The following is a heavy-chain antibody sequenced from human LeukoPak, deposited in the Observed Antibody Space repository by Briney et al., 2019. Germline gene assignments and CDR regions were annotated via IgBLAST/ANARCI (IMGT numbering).Heavy chain of an antibody. V-gene: IGHV3-23*01. D-gene: IGHD4-23*01. CDR1: GFTFSSYA. Sequence: GGSLRLSCAASGFTFSSYAMSWVRQAPGKGLEWVSAISGIGGSTYYADSVKGRFTSSRDNSKNTLYLQMNSLRAEDTAVYYCANQPTVVTPNADYWGQGTLVTVSS. J-gene: IGHJ4*02. CDR3: ANQPTVVTPNADY. CDR2: ISGIGGST.